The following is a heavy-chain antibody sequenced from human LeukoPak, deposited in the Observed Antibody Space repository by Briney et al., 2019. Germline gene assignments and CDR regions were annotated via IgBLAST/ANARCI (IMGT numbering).Heavy chain of an antibody. CDR3: ARASKFLGWLLRRYNWFDP. Sequence: GASVKVSCKASGYTFTSYDINWVRQATGQGLEWMGWMNPNSGNTGYAQKFQGRVTMTRNTSISTAYMELSSLRSEDTAVYYCARASKFLGWLLRRYNWFDPWGQGTLVTVSS. J-gene: IGHJ5*02. CDR2: MNPNSGNT. V-gene: IGHV1-8*01. D-gene: IGHD3-3*01. CDR1: GYTFTSYD.